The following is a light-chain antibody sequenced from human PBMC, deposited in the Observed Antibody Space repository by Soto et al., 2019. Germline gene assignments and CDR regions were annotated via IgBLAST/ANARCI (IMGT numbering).Light chain of an antibody. CDR3: QQRRNWPPGT. Sequence: EIVLTQSPATLSLSPGERATLSCRASQSVSSYLAWYQQKPGQAPRLLIYDASNRATGIPARFSGSGSGTDFTLTISRLEPEDFAVYYCQQRRNWPPGTFGQGTKVEIK. CDR1: QSVSSY. J-gene: IGKJ1*01. CDR2: DAS. V-gene: IGKV3-11*01.